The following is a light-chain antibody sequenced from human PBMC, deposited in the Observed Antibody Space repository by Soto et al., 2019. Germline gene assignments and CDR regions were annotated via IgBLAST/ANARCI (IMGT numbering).Light chain of an antibody. Sequence: EVVLTQSPAPLSASPGEGVTVSCRASQGIGETLAWYKQRPGQTPEFLIVDTSARATGVPGRFSGSRSRPEFTLTIGCLRAEDFTIYYCQRYKNCPLTFGRGTKGAI. CDR3: QRYKNCPLT. V-gene: IGKV3-15*01. J-gene: IGKJ4*01. CDR2: DTS. CDR1: QGIGET.